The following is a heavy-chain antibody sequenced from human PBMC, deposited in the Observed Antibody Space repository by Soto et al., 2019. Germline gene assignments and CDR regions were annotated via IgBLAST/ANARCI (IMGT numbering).Heavy chain of an antibody. V-gene: IGHV3-7*01. Sequence: GGSLRLSCAASGFTFSSYWMSWVRQAPGKGLEWVANIKQDGSEKYYVDSVKGRFTISRDNAKNSLYLQMNSLRAEDTAVYYCARAQTYGSGSFLQTGYYYYYMDVWGKGTTVTVSS. CDR3: ARAQTYGSGSFLQTGYYYYYMDV. CDR1: GFTFSSYW. D-gene: IGHD3-10*01. J-gene: IGHJ6*03. CDR2: IKQDGSEK.